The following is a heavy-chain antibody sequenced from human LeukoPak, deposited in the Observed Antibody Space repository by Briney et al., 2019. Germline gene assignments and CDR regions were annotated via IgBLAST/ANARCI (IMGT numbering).Heavy chain of an antibody. CDR3: ARQTGSGLFSLP. CDR2: IYFSGGA. V-gene: IGHV4-39*01. D-gene: IGHD3-10*01. J-gene: IGHJ4*02. CDR1: GDSISSSNCY. Sequence: SETLSLTCTVSGDSISSSNCYWGWIRQPPGKGLEWIGSIYFSGGAYYNASLKSRVTISVDTSKNQFSLKLSSVTAADTAVYYCARQTGSGLFSLPGGQGTLVTVSS.